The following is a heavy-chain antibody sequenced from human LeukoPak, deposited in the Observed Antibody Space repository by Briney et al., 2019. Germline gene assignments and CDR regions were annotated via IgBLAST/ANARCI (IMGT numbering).Heavy chain of an antibody. V-gene: IGHV3-33*06. CDR2: IWSDGTDK. Sequence: GGSLRLSCATSGFTFSHYGMHWVRQAPGKGLEWVAVIWSDGTDKYYGDSVKGRFTISRDNSKNTVYLQMNSLRVEDTAVYYCAKDAQRGFDFSNSLESWGQGTLVTVSS. J-gene: IGHJ4*02. CDR3: AKDAQRGFDFSNSLES. D-gene: IGHD4-11*01. CDR1: GFTFSHYG.